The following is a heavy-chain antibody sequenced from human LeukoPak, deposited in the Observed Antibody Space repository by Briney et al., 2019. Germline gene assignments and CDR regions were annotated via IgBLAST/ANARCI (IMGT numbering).Heavy chain of an antibody. CDR2: IYHTGST. CDR3: ARDDYGGNSRFDY. Sequence: SSETLSLTCTVSGYSISSGYYWGWIRQPPGKGLEWIGSIYHTGSTYYNPSLKSRVTISVDTSKKQFSLKLSSVTAADTAVYYCARDDYGGNSRFDYWGQGTLVTVSS. D-gene: IGHD4-23*01. V-gene: IGHV4-38-2*02. J-gene: IGHJ4*02. CDR1: GYSISSGYY.